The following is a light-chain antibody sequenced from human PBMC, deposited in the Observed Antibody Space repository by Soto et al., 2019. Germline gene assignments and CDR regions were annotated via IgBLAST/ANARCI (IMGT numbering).Light chain of an antibody. Sequence: DIQMTQSPSSLSASVGDRVTITCQARQDISNYLNWYQQKPGKAPKLLIYDASNFETGVPSRFSGSGSWTEFTFTISRLQPEDIATYYCQQYDNLPPFTFGPGTKVDIK. V-gene: IGKV1-33*01. CDR2: DAS. CDR3: QQYDNLPPFT. J-gene: IGKJ3*01. CDR1: QDISNY.